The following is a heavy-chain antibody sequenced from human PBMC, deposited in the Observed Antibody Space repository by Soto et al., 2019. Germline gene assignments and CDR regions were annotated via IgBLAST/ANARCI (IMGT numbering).Heavy chain of an antibody. CDR2: GSYSGTT. Sequence: QVQLPESGPGLVKPSETLSLTCTVSGVSVNSGSFYWAWIRQPPGKGLEWIGFGSYSGTTNYKPSLNSRFTISVDTSRSQISLKVTSLTAADTAVYYCARGATVTQYDYWGQGTLVTVAS. D-gene: IGHD4-17*01. CDR3: ARGATVTQYDY. CDR1: GVSVNSGSFY. V-gene: IGHV4-61*01. J-gene: IGHJ4*02.